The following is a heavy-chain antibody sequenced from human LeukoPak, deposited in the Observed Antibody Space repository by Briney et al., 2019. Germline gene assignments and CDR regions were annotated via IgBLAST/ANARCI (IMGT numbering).Heavy chain of an antibody. CDR3: ARGGVSGWWKKNYYYGMDV. Sequence: GGPLRLSSAASGFTFSSYDMHWGRQATGKVLEWVSAIGTAGDTYYPGSVKGRFTISRENAKNSLYLQMNSLRAGDTAVYYCARGGVSGWWKKNYYYGMDVWGQGTTVTVSS. V-gene: IGHV3-13*01. CDR1: GFTFSSYD. D-gene: IGHD6-19*01. J-gene: IGHJ6*02. CDR2: IGTAGDT.